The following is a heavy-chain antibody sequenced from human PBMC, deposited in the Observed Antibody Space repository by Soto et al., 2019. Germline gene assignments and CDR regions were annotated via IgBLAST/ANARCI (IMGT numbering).Heavy chain of an antibody. D-gene: IGHD6-19*01. V-gene: IGHV3-30*18. CDR3: EKGGWQWLVTSDFPF. CDR2: VSHDGRNT. J-gene: IGHJ4*02. CDR1: GFTFSNYA. Sequence: VQLVESGGGVVQPGRSLRLSCAASGFTFSNYAMHCVRQAPGKGLEWVAVVSHDGRNTHYADSVKGRFTISRDSSKNTVSLDMTSLRAEDPAAYYCEKGGWQWLVTSDFPFWGQGALVTVSS.